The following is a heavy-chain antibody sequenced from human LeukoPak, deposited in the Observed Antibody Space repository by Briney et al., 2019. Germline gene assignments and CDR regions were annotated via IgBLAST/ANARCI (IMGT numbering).Heavy chain of an antibody. Sequence: GASVKVSCKASGYTFTSYYMHWVRQAPGQGLEWMGIINPSGGSTSYAQKFQGRVTMTRDTSTSTVYMELSSLRSEDTAVYYCARGRKEWLVVEYYFDYWGQGTLVTVSS. CDR2: INPSGGST. J-gene: IGHJ4*02. D-gene: IGHD6-19*01. CDR3: ARGRKEWLVVEYYFDY. V-gene: IGHV1-46*01. CDR1: GYTFTSYY.